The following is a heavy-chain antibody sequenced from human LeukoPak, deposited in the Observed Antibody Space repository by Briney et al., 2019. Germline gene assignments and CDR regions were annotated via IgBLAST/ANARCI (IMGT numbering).Heavy chain of an antibody. J-gene: IGHJ6*03. CDR2: IIPIFGTA. D-gene: IGHD3-3*01. CDR3: ARDQGMADFWSGSRRSYYYYMDV. CDR1: RGTFSSYA. Sequence: SVKVSCKASRGTFSSYAISWVRQAPGQGLEWMGGIIPIFGTANYAQKFQGRVTITADKSTSTAYMELSSLRSEDTAVYYCARDQGMADFWSGSRRSYYYYMDVWGKGTTVTVSS. V-gene: IGHV1-69*06.